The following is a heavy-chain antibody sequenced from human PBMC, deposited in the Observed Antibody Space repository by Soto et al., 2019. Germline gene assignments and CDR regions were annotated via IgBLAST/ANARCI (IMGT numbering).Heavy chain of an antibody. V-gene: IGHV3-74*01. D-gene: IGHD2-15*01. J-gene: IGHJ5*02. CDR1: GLTFNRYW. Sequence: PGGSLRLSCAASGLTFNRYWMHWVRHAPGKGLVWVSHINTDGSNTNYADSVKGRFIISRDNAKSTLFLQMNSLRDEDTAVYYCAREFCSGGNCYTYYFDPWGQGIPVTVSS. CDR2: INTDGSNT. CDR3: AREFCSGGNCYTYYFDP.